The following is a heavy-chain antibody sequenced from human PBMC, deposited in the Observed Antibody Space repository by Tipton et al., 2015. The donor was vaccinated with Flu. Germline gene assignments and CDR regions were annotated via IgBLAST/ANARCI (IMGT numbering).Heavy chain of an antibody. CDR3: ARPTREAAVDY. Sequence: VQLVQSGAEVKKPGESLKISCKGSGYSFATSYIGWVRHMPGKGLEWMGIIYPGDSDTRYSPSFQGQVTISADKSISTAYLQWSSLKASDTAMYYCARPTREAAVDYWGQGTLVTVSS. D-gene: IGHD1-26*01. CDR2: IYPGDSDT. V-gene: IGHV5-51*03. J-gene: IGHJ4*02. CDR1: GYSFATSY.